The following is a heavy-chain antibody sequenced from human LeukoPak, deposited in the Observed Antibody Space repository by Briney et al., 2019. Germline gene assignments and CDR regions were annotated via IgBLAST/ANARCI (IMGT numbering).Heavy chain of an antibody. CDR3: ARDALRYFDWLLYGYYYYMDV. Sequence: ASVKVSCKASGDTFTSYGISWVRQAPGQGLEWMGWISAYSGNTNYAQKLQGRVTMTTDTSTSTAYMELRSLRSDDTAVYYCARDALRYFDWLLYGYYYYMDVWGKGTTVTISS. CDR1: GDTFTSYG. CDR2: ISAYSGNT. J-gene: IGHJ6*03. V-gene: IGHV1-18*01. D-gene: IGHD3-9*01.